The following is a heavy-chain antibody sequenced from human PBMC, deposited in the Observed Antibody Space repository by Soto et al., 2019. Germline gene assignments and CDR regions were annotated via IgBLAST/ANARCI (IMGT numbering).Heavy chain of an antibody. V-gene: IGHV3-30-3*01. Sequence: QVQLVESGGGGFQPGRSLRPSCPASGFTFSSYAMNWVRQAPGKGLEWVAVISYDGSNKYYADSVKGRFTISRDNSKNTLYLQMNSLRAEDTAVYYCARGGWFDPWGQGTLVTVSS. CDR1: GFTFSSYA. CDR2: ISYDGSNK. CDR3: ARGGWFDP. J-gene: IGHJ5*02.